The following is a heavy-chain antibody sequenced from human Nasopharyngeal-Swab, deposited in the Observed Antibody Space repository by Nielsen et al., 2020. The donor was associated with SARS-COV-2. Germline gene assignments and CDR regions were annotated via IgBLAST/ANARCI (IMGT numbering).Heavy chain of an antibody. CDR3: ARTDSGSYAAYFDY. D-gene: IGHD1-26*01. CDR1: GFTGSSYA. J-gene: IGHJ4*02. CDR2: ISYDGGIK. Sequence: GGSLRLSCVASGFTGSSYAMHWVRQAPGKGLEWVAVISYDGGIKNYADSVRGRFTISRDNSKNTLYLQMDGLRPEDTAVYYCARTDSGSYAAYFDYWGQGTQVTVSS. V-gene: IGHV3-30-3*01.